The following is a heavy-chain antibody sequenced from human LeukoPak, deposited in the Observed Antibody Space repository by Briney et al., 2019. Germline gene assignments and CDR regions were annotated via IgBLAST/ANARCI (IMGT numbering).Heavy chain of an antibody. D-gene: IGHD6-6*01. Sequence: GASVKVSCKASGYTFTSYGISWVRQAPGQGLEWMGWISAYNGNTNYAQKLQGRVTMTTDTSTSTAYMELRSLRSDDTAVYYCARHLRSIAARPVERNNWFDPWGQGTLVTVSS. CDR3: ARHLRSIAARPVERNNWFDP. CDR1: GYTFTSYG. CDR2: ISAYNGNT. V-gene: IGHV1-18*01. J-gene: IGHJ5*02.